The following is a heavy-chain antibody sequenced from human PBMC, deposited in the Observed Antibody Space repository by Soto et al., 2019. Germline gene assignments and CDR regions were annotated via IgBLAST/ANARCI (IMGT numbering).Heavy chain of an antibody. J-gene: IGHJ4*02. Sequence: QVQLQESGPGLVKPSQTLSLTCTVSGGSISSGDYYWTWIRQPPGKGMEWIGCIYHSETAFYNPSLRSRLTISVDTSKNQYSLILSSVTAADTVVYYGARALGLVGSPLDFWGQGTLVFVSS. CDR2: IYHSETA. CDR1: GGSISSGDYY. V-gene: IGHV4-30-4*01. CDR3: ARALGLVGSPLDF. D-gene: IGHD3-9*01.